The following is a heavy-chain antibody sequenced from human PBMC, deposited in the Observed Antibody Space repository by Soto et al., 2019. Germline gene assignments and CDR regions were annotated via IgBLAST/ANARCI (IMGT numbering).Heavy chain of an antibody. D-gene: IGHD1-1*01. CDR2: MSHSGGT. V-gene: IGHV4-34*01. CDR3: ARVERGTATTVVDAFDI. J-gene: IGHJ3*02. Sequence: QVQLQQWGAGLLKPSETLSLTCAVYGGSVSGANYYWSWNRQPPGKGLEWIGEMSHSGGTHFNPSLKSRVTISVDTSTNQFSLKMSSVTAADTALYYCARVERGTATTVVDAFDIWGPGTMVTVSS. CDR1: GGSVSGANYY.